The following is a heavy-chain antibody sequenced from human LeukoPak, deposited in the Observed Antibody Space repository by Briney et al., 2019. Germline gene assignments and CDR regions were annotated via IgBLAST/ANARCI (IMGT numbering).Heavy chain of an antibody. Sequence: PGGSLRLSCAASGFTFSDYGMHWVRQAPRKGLEWVAVIWYDGSNKYYADSVKGRFTISRDNSRNTLYLQMNSLRAEDTAVYYCVRELPPVVQYYFDYWGPGTLVTVSS. CDR1: GFTFSDYG. V-gene: IGHV3-33*01. D-gene: IGHD3-22*01. CDR3: VRELPPVVQYYFDY. CDR2: IWYDGSNK. J-gene: IGHJ4*02.